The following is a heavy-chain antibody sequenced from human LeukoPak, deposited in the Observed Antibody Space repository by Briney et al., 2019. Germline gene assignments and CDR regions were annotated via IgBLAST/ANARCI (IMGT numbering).Heavy chain of an antibody. CDR1: GYTFTSYA. CDR3: ARVTSKYYDSSGYYYPDAFDI. Sequence: GASVKVSCKASGYTFTSYAMNWVRQAPGQGLEWMGWINTNTGNPTYAQGFTGRFVFSLDTSVSTAYLQISSLKAEDTAVYYCARVTSKYYDSSGYYYPDAFDIWGQGTMVTVSS. V-gene: IGHV7-4-1*02. D-gene: IGHD3-22*01. J-gene: IGHJ3*02. CDR2: INTNTGNP.